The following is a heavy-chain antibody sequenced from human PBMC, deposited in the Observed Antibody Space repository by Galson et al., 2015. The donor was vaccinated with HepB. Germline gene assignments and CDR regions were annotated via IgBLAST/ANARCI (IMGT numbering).Heavy chain of an antibody. CDR1: GFIFSNYA. CDR3: VFGCFFDY. J-gene: IGHJ4*02. D-gene: IGHD2-15*01. Sequence: SLRLSCAASGFIFSNYAMSWVRQAPGKGLEYVSTVSSDGGSTWYADSVKGRFTFSRDNSKNTLFLQMNSLRAEDTAVYFCVFGCFFDYWGQGTLVTVSS. CDR2: VSSDGGST. V-gene: IGHV3-23*01.